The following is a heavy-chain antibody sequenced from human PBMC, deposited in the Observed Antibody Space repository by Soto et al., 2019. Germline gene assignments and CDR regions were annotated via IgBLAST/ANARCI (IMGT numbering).Heavy chain of an antibody. CDR2: ISWNSGSI. CDR3: AKDRANWNYEYGMDV. V-gene: IGHV3-9*01. CDR1: GFTFDDYA. D-gene: IGHD1-20*01. J-gene: IGHJ6*02. Sequence: PGGSLRLSCAASGFTFDDYAMHWVRQAPGKGLEWVSGISWNSGSIGYADSVKGRFTISRDNAKNSLYLQMNSLRAEDTALYYCAKDRANWNYEYGMDVWGQGTTVTVSS.